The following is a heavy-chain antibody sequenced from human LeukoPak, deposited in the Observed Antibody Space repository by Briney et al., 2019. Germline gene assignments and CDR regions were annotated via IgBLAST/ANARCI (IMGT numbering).Heavy chain of an antibody. CDR3: ARQESNYDILTGYYTGSYFDY. D-gene: IGHD3-9*01. Sequence: SETLSLTCTVSGGSISSYYWSWIRQPPGKGLEWIGYIYYSGRTNYNPSLKSRVTISVDTSKNQFSLKLSSVTAADTAVYYCARQESNYDILTGYYTGSYFDYWGQGTLVTVSS. V-gene: IGHV4-59*08. J-gene: IGHJ4*02. CDR1: GGSISSYY. CDR2: IYYSGRT.